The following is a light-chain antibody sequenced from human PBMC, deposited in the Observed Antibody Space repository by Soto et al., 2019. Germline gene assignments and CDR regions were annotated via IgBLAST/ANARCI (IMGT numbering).Light chain of an antibody. Sequence: EIVMTQSPATLSVSPGERATLSCRASQSVSSNLAWYQQKPGQAPRLLIYGASTRATGIPARFSGSGSGTEFTLTISSLQSEDFAVYYCQQYNNWPPYTVGQGTKLESK. CDR1: QSVSSN. CDR2: GAS. CDR3: QQYNNWPPYT. J-gene: IGKJ2*01. V-gene: IGKV3-15*01.